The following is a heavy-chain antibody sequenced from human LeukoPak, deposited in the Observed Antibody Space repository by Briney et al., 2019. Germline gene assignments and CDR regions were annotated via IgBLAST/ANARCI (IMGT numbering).Heavy chain of an antibody. D-gene: IGHD6-13*01. CDR1: GGSISSYY. Sequence: SETLSLTCTVSGGSISSYYWSWIRQPAGKGLEWIGRIYASGSTNYNPSLKSRVTISVDKSKNQFSLKLSSVTAADTAVYYCATGYSSTWYYFDYWGQGTLVTVSS. CDR3: ATGYSSTWYYFDY. V-gene: IGHV4-4*07. CDR2: IYASGST. J-gene: IGHJ4*02.